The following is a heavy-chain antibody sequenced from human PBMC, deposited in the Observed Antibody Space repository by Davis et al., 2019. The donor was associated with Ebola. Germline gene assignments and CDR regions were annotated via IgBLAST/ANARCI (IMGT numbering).Heavy chain of an antibody. Sequence: PGESLKISCAASGFTFNNFNMNWVRRAPGKGLEWVASISIYSSHIFYADSVKGRFTISRDNSKNTLYLQMNSLRAEDTAVYYCAKDLFGIAGPFDYWGQGTLVTVSS. CDR3: AKDLFGIAGPFDY. CDR1: GFTFNNFN. V-gene: IGHV3-21*04. CDR2: ISIYSSHI. D-gene: IGHD6-13*01. J-gene: IGHJ4*02.